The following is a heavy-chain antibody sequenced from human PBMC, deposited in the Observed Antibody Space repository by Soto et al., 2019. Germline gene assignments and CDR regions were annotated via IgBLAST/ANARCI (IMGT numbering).Heavy chain of an antibody. D-gene: IGHD6-19*01. J-gene: IGHJ6*02. V-gene: IGHV3-33*01. CDR2: IWYDGSNK. CDR3: ARDLSQWLVTYYYGMDV. CDR1: GFTFSSYG. Sequence: GGSLRLSCAASGFTFSSYGMHWVRQAPGKGLEWVAVIWYDGSNKYYADSVKGRFTISRDKSKNTLYLQMNSLRAEDTAVYYCARDLSQWLVTYYYGMDVWGQGTTVTVSS.